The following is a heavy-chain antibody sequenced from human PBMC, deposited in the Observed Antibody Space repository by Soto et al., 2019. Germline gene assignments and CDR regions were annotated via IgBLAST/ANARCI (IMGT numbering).Heavy chain of an antibody. D-gene: IGHD3-3*01. V-gene: IGHV1-18*04. CDR3: ARLGSLEWLLSDYYYYGMDV. Sequence: GASVKVSCKASGYTFTSYGISWVRQAPGQGLEWMGRISAYNGNTNYAQKLQGRVTMTTDTSTSTAYMELRSLRSDDTAVYYCARLGSLEWLLSDYYYYGMDVWGQGTTVTVSS. J-gene: IGHJ6*02. CDR1: GYTFTSYG. CDR2: ISAYNGNT.